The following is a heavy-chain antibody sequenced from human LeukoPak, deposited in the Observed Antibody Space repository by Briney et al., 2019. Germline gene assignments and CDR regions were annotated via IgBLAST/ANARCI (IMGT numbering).Heavy chain of an antibody. CDR1: GFTFSSYA. D-gene: IGHD3-22*01. J-gene: IGHJ5*02. Sequence: GKSLRLSCEASGFTFSSYAMHWVRQAPGKGLEWVAVVSYDGSNEYYAESVEGRFSISRDNAKNSLYLQMNSLRAEDTAVYYCARGRVYYDSTGRFDPWGQGTLVTVSS. CDR3: ARGRVYYDSTGRFDP. V-gene: IGHV3-30-3*01. CDR2: VSYDGSNE.